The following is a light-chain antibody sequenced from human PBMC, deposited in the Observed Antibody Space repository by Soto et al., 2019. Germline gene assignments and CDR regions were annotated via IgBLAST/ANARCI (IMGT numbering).Light chain of an antibody. CDR1: QSISSW. J-gene: IGKJ2*01. CDR2: KAS. CDR3: QQYNSYSYT. V-gene: IGKV1-5*03. Sequence: DIQMTQSPSTLSASVGDRVTITCRASQSISSWLAWYQQKPGKAPKLLIYKASSLESGVPSRFSGSGSGTEFTLTISSLKPDDFATYSCQQYNSYSYTFGQGTKLEIK.